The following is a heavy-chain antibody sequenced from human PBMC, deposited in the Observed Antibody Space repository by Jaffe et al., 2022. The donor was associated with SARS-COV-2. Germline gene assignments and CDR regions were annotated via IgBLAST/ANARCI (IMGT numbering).Heavy chain of an antibody. V-gene: IGHV4-61*02. CDR3: AESSGGYYDYSAEY. J-gene: IGHJ4*02. Sequence: QVQLQESGPGLVKPSQTLSLTCTVSGGSISSGSYYWNWIRQPAGKGLEWIGRIYTGGSTNYNPSLKSRVTISVGTSKNQFSLKLSSVTAADTAVYYCAESSGGYYDYSAEYWGQGALVTVSS. CDR1: GGSISSGSYY. D-gene: IGHD3-16*01. CDR2: IYTGGST.